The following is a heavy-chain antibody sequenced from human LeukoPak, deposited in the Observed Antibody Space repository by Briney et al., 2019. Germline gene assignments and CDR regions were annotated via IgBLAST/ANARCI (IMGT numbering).Heavy chain of an antibody. CDR1: GYTFTGYY. CDR2: INPNSGGT. CDR3: AREGDYYDSSGYPQPHFDY. Sequence: ASVKVSCKASGYTFTGYYLHWVRQALGQGLEWMGCINPNSGGTNYAQKFQGRVTMTRDTSISTAYMELSRLRSDDTAVYYCAREGDYYDSSGYPQPHFDYWGQGTLVTVSS. D-gene: IGHD3-22*01. J-gene: IGHJ4*02. V-gene: IGHV1-2*02.